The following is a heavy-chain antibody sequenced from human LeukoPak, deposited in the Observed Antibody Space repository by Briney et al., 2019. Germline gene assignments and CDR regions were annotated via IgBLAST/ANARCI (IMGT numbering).Heavy chain of an antibody. CDR1: GYTFTNYG. CDR3: ARLLNTGYSSGWHFDY. CDR2: ISVYNGNT. D-gene: IGHD6-19*01. V-gene: IGHV1-18*01. J-gene: IGHJ4*02. Sequence: ASVKVSCKASGYTFTNYGISWVRQAPGQGLEWMGWISVYNGNTNYAQKLQGRVTMTTDTSTSTAYMELRSLRSDDTAVYYCARLLNTGYSSGWHFDYWGQGTLVTVSS.